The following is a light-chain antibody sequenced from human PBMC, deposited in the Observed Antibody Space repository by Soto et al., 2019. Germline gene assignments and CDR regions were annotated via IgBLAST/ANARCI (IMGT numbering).Light chain of an antibody. V-gene: IGKV3-20*01. CDR1: QSVSSSY. J-gene: IGKJ4*01. CDR3: QQYNTYSSLT. Sequence: EIVLTQSPGTLSLSPGERATLSCRASQSVSSSYLAWYQQKPGQAPRLLIYGASSRATGIPDRFSGSGSGTDFTLTISRLEPEDFAVYYCQQYNTYSSLTFGGGTKVDIK. CDR2: GAS.